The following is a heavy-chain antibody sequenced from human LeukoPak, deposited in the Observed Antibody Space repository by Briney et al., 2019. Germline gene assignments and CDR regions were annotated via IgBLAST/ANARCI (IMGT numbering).Heavy chain of an antibody. CDR2: INHSGST. V-gene: IGHV4-34*01. CDR3: ARLNGEGGSGGNWFDP. Sequence: PSETLSLTCAVYGGSFSGYYWSWIRQAPGKGLEWIWEINHSGSTNYNPSLKSRVTISVDTSKNQFSLKLSSVTAADTAVYYCARLNGEGGSGGNWFDPWGQGTLVTVSS. J-gene: IGHJ5*02. D-gene: IGHD4-17*01. CDR1: GGSFSGYY.